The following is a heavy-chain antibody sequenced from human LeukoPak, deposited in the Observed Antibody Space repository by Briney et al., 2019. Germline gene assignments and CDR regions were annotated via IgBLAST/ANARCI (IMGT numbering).Heavy chain of an antibody. Sequence: GESLRLSCAPSGFTFSTYAMSWVRQAPGKGLEGVWDNSSSGDRTFYADSVKDRCTISRDNSENTLYLQMSRLRAEDTAVYYCAKDRPNYHESNGHYYRPNGDYWGQGTLVTVSS. CDR2: NSSSGDRT. D-gene: IGHD3-22*01. J-gene: IGHJ4*02. CDR3: AKDRPNYHESNGHYYRPNGDY. CDR1: GFTFSTYA. V-gene: IGHV3-23*01.